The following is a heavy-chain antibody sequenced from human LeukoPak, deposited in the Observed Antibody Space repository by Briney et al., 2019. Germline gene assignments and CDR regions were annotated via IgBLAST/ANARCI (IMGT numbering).Heavy chain of an antibody. CDR1: EGTLNSYS. J-gene: IGHJ6*02. CDR3: ASAENLGYKMLLFRLDV. Sequence: SLKVPFKASEGTLNSYSIKRVRQAPGQGLEWMGRISPIFNISTYAQNFHDRTTITAEESTRTVYMELNSLTSDDTAIYYCASAENLGYKMLLFRLDVWGQGTTVIVSS. CDR2: ISPIFNIS. V-gene: IGHV1-69*15. D-gene: IGHD2-21*01.